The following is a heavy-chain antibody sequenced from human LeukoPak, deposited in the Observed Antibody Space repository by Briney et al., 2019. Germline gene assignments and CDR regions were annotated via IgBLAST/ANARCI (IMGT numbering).Heavy chain of an antibody. V-gene: IGHV3-23*01. CDR3: AKDEGAEGASVRAFDF. CDR1: GFSFSRHA. J-gene: IGHJ4*02. D-gene: IGHD3-16*02. CDR2: LSGSGGNT. Sequence: PGGSLRLSCTASGFSFSRHAMNWVRQAPGKGLEWVSVLSGSGGNTFYADSVKGRFTISRDNSKNTVYLQMNRLRVEDTAVYYCAKDEGAEGASVRAFDFWGQGTLVTVSS.